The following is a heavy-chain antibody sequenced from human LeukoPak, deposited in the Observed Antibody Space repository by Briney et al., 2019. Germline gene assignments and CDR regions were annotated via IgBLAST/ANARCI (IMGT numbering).Heavy chain of an antibody. CDR2: IIPIFGTA. J-gene: IGHJ4*02. Sequence: ASVKVSCKASGGTFSSYAISWVRQAPGQGREWMGGIIPIFGTANYAQKFQGRVTITADESTSTAYMELSSLRSEDTAVYYCASSKECYALFDYWGQGTLVTVSS. CDR1: GGTFSSYA. V-gene: IGHV1-69*13. D-gene: IGHD2-2*01. CDR3: ASSKECYALFDY.